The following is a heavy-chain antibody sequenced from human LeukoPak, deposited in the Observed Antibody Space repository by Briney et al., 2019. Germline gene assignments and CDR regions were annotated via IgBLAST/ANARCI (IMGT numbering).Heavy chain of an antibody. Sequence: GASVKVSCKASGGTFSSYAISWVRQAPGQGLEWMGGIIPIFGTANYAQKFQGRVTITADKSTSTAYMELSSLRSEDTAVYYCARGSTRLGATYYYYMDVWGKGTTVTVSS. CDR3: ARGSTRLGATYYYYMDV. CDR1: GGTFSSYA. CDR2: IIPIFGTA. J-gene: IGHJ6*03. D-gene: IGHD1-26*01. V-gene: IGHV1-69*06.